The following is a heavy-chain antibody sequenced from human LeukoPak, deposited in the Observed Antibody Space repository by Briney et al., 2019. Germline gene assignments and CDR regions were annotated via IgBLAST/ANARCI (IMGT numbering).Heavy chain of an antibody. CDR3: ATANVDTAKVVN. D-gene: IGHD5-18*01. CDR2: IRYDGSNK. V-gene: IGHV3-30*02. CDR1: GLSFSSYG. Sequence: GGSLRLSCAASGLSFSSYGMHWVRQAPGKGLEWVAFIRYDGSNKDYADSVKGRFTISRDNSQKTLYLQMSSLRAEDTAVYYCATANVDTAKVVNWGQGTLVTVSS. J-gene: IGHJ4*02.